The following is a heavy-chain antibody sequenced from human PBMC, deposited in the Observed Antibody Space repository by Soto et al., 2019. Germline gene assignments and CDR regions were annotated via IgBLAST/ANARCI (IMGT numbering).Heavy chain of an antibody. V-gene: IGHV1-2*04. CDR3: TRGHSTDCSNGVCSFFYNHEMDV. Sequence: ASLKVSCKASGYSFHDYHIPWVRQAPGQGLEWLGRINPKGGGTSTAQKFQGWVTMTRDRSISTVYMELTRLRSDDTAVYFCTRGHSTDCSNGVCSFFYNHEMDVGGQGTTVTVS. J-gene: IGHJ6*02. CDR1: GYSFHDYH. CDR2: INPKGGGT. D-gene: IGHD2-8*01.